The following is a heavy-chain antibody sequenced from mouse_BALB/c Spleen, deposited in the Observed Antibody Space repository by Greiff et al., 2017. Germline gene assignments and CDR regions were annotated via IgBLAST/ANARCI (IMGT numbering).Heavy chain of an antibody. CDR3: ARQGVTTTCDY. J-gene: IGHJ2*01. V-gene: IGHV5-6*02. CDR2: ISSGGSYT. CDR1: GFTFSSYG. Sequence: DVMLVESGGDLVKPGGSLKLSCAASGFTFSSYGMSWVRQTPDKRLEWVATISSGGSYTYYPDSVKGRFTISRDNAKNTLYLQMSSLKSEDTAMYYCARQGVTTTCDYWGQGTTLTVSS. D-gene: IGHD2-1*01.